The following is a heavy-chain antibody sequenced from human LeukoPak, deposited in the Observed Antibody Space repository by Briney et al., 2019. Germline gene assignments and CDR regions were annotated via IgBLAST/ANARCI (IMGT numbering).Heavy chain of an antibody. V-gene: IGHV5-51*01. CDR3: AIYSDTYYFDH. CDR2: IYPGDSDT. Sequence: GESLKISCKGSGYSFTSSRIGWVRQMPGKGLEWMGIIYPGDSDTRYSPSFQGQVTISADKSIGTAYLQWSSLKASDTAMYYCAIYSDTYYFDHWGQGTLVTVSS. J-gene: IGHJ4*02. CDR1: GYSFTSSR. D-gene: IGHD1-26*01.